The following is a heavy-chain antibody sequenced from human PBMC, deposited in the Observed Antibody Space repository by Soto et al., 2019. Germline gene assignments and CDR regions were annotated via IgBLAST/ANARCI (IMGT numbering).Heavy chain of an antibody. CDR2: IYYSGST. CDR1: GGSISSYY. D-gene: IGHD3-22*01. J-gene: IGHJ5*02. CDR3: AREAEDSSGYHDP. V-gene: IGHV4-59*01. Sequence: PSETLSLTCTVSGGSISSYYWSWIRQPPGKGLEWIGYIYYSGSTNYNPSLKSRVTISVDTSKNQFSLKLSSVTAADTAVYYCAREAEDSSGYHDPWGQGTLVTVSS.